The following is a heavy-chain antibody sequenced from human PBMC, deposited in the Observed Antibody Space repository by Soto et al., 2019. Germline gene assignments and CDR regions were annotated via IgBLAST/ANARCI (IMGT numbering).Heavy chain of an antibody. CDR2: INPNSGGT. CDR3: ATESVDRYYGMDV. J-gene: IGHJ6*02. V-gene: IGHV1-2*02. D-gene: IGHD2-15*01. CDR1: GYTFTSYA. Sequence: ASVKVSCKASGYTFTSYAMHWVRQAPGQGLEWMGWINPNSGGTNYAQKFQGRVTMTRDTSINTAYMELSRLRSDDTAVYYCATESVDRYYGMDVWGQGTTVTVSS.